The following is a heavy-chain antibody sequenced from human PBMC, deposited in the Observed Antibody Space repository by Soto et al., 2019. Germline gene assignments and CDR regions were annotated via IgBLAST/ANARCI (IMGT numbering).Heavy chain of an antibody. D-gene: IGHD3-22*01. J-gene: IGHJ4*02. V-gene: IGHV3-21*01. Sequence: PGGSLRLSCAASGFTFSWYSMNWVRQAPGKGLEWVSSISSSSSYIYYADSVKGRFAISRDNAKNSLYLQMNSLRAEDTAVYYCARVHYYYISGYSHWGQGTLVTVSS. CDR3: ARVHYYYISGYSH. CDR2: ISSSSSYI. CDR1: GFTFSWYS.